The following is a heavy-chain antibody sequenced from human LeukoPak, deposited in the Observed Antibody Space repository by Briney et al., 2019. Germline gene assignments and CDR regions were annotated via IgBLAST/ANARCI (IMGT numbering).Heavy chain of an antibody. J-gene: IGHJ6*03. CDR1: GGSISSYY. D-gene: IGHD2-15*01. Sequence: SETLSLTCTVSGGSISSYYWSWIRQPAGKGLEWIGRIYTSGSTNYNPSLKSRVTMSVDTSKNQFSLKLSSVTAEDTAIYYCAKNGDRGAYCSGGSCYPYYYYYIDVWGKGTTVTISS. V-gene: IGHV4-4*07. CDR3: AKNGDRGAYCSGGSCYPYYYYYIDV. CDR2: IYTSGST.